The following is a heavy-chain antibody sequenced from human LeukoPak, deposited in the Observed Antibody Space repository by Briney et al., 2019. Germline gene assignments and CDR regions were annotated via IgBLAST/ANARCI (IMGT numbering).Heavy chain of an antibody. CDR1: GYSISSGYY. CDR3: ARVLRYYYYMDV. J-gene: IGHJ6*03. Sequence: PSETLSLTCTVSGYSISSGYYWGWIRQPPGKGLEWIGYIYYSGSTNYNPSLKSRVTISVDTSKNQFSLKLSSVTAADTAVYYCARVLRYYYYMDVWGKGTTVTVSS. CDR2: IYYSGST. V-gene: IGHV4-61*01.